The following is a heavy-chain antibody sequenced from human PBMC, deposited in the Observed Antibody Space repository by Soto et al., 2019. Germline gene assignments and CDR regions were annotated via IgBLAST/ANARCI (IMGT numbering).Heavy chain of an antibody. V-gene: IGHV4-59*11. J-gene: IGHJ3*02. CDR1: SGSTTSHY. CDR2: IYYSGSA. Sequence: QAQLQESGPGLAKPSETLSLACTVSSGSTTSHYWSWIRQPPGKGLEWIGCIYYSGSATYNTSHKSRVNISIDTSQNQFSLKTRSLTAAEPAVYYCERHRFRADKGGGCLYGAFDIWGQGTMVSVSS. D-gene: IGHD2-8*02. CDR3: ERHRFRADKGGGCLYGAFDI.